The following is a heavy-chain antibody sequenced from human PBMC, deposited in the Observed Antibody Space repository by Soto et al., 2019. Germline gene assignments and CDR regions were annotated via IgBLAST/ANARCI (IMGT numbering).Heavy chain of an antibody. CDR1: GYTFTSYA. Sequence: QIQLVQSGAEVKKPGASVKVSCKASGYTFTSYAMHWVRQAPGQRLEWMGWINVGNDNTKYSQKFQGRVTITRDTSASTASMELSSLRSEDTAVYYCARPRAHCSGGSCYTEYFQHWGQGTRVTVSS. CDR2: INVGNDNT. J-gene: IGHJ1*01. D-gene: IGHD2-15*01. CDR3: ARPRAHCSGGSCYTEYFQH. V-gene: IGHV1-3*01.